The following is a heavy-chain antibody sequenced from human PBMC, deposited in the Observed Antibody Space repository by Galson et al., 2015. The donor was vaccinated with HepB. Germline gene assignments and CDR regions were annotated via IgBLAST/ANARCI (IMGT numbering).Heavy chain of an antibody. V-gene: IGHV1-18*04. CDR3: ARVGGDSVVSNWFDP. CDR1: GYTFTSDG. Sequence: SVKVSCKASGYTFTSDGITWVRQAPGQGLEWMGWISVYSGYTNYAQKFQGRVTLTTDTSTGTAYMEVTNLRFDDTAVYFCARVGGDSVVSNWFDPWGQGTLVTV. J-gene: IGHJ5*02. D-gene: IGHD3-10*01. CDR2: ISVYSGYT.